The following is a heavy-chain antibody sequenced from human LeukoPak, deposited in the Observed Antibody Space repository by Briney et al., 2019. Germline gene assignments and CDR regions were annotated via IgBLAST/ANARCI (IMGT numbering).Heavy chain of an antibody. CDR1: GFSFSSYS. CDR3: ARERQLERLAFGKEGSAFDY. J-gene: IGHJ4*02. V-gene: IGHV3-21*01. D-gene: IGHD1-1*01. CDR2: ISSSSSYI. Sequence: GGSLRLSCAASGFSFSSYSMNWVRQAPGKGLEWVSSISSSSSYIYYADSVKGRFTISRDNAKNSLYLQMNRLRAEDTAVYYCARERQLERLAFGKEGSAFDYWGQGTLVTVSS.